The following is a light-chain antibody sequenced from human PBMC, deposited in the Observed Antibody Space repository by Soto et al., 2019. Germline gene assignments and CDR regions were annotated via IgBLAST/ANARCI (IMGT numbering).Light chain of an antibody. CDR2: GAC. J-gene: IGKJ5*01. CDR3: QQYNKWSPIT. CDR1: QSVSSN. V-gene: IGKV3-15*01. Sequence: EIVMTQSPATLSVSPGERATLSCRASQSVSSNLAWYQQNPGQAHRLLIYGACTRATGNPARFSGTESGTEFTLTISSLQSEDFAVHYCQQYNKWSPITCGRATRLEIK.